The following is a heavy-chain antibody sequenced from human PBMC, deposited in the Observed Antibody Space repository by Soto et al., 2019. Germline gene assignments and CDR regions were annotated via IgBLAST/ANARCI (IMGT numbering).Heavy chain of an antibody. CDR1: GFTVSNNY. V-gene: IGHV3-53*01. J-gene: IGHJ4*02. CDR3: ATLPGGGGY. D-gene: IGHD3-10*01. Sequence: EVQLVESGGGLIQPGGSLRLSCAVSGFTVSNNYMSWVRQAPGKGLEGVSVIYSGGYTAYGDSVKGRFTISRDNSKNTLNLQINTLTPPERAVYFCATLPGGGGYWCQGTLVTVSS. CDR2: IYSGGYT.